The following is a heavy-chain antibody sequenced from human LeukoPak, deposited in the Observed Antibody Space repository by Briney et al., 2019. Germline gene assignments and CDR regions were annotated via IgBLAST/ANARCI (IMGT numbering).Heavy chain of an antibody. Sequence: GRSLRLSCAASGFTFDDYAMHWVRQAPGKGLEWVSGISWNSGSIGYADSVKGRFTISRDNAKNSLYLQMNSLRAEDMALYYYAKDINPKITRYFDYWGQGTLVTVSS. CDR1: GFTFDDYA. J-gene: IGHJ4*02. CDR3: AKDINPKITRYFDY. D-gene: IGHD3-16*01. V-gene: IGHV3-9*03. CDR2: ISWNSGSI.